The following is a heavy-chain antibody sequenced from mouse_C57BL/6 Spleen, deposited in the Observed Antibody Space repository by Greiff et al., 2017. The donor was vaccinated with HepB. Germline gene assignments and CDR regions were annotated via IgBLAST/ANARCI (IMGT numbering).Heavy chain of an antibody. V-gene: IGHV1-69*01. CDR3: SRSPAYYSNYDAMDF. Sequence: VQLQQPGAELVMPGASVKLSCKASGYTFTSYWMHWVKQRPGQGLEWIGEIDPSDSYTNYNQKFKGKSTLTVDKSSSTAYMQLSSLTSEDSAVYYCSRSPAYYSNYDAMDFWGQGTSVTVSS. J-gene: IGHJ4*01. CDR2: IDPSDSYT. CDR1: GYTFTSYW. D-gene: IGHD2-5*01.